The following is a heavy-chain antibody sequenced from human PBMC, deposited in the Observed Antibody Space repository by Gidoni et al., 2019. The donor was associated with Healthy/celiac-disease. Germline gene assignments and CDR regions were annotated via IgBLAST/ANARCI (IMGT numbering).Heavy chain of an antibody. D-gene: IGHD2-15*01. CDR1: GFTFSSYA. Sequence: EVQLLASGGGLVQPGGSLRLSCAASGFTFSSYAMSWVRQAPGKGLEWVSAISGSGGSTYYADSVKGRFTISRDNSKNTLYLQMNSLRAEDTAVYYCAKGVGVVVVAATRELDYWGQGTLVTVSS. J-gene: IGHJ4*02. V-gene: IGHV3-23*01. CDR2: ISGSGGST. CDR3: AKGVGVVVVAATRELDY.